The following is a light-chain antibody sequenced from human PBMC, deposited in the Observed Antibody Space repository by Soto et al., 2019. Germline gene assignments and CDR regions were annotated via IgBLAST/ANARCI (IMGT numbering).Light chain of an antibody. CDR3: HQYDNWPKT. J-gene: IGKJ5*01. Sequence: EVVMTQSPATLSVSPGERATLSCRASQSVSSNLAWYQQKHGQAPRLLIYGASTRATGIPARFSGSGSGTEFTLTISSLQSEDFAVYYCHQYDNWPKTFGQGTRLEIK. CDR1: QSVSSN. V-gene: IGKV3-15*01. CDR2: GAS.